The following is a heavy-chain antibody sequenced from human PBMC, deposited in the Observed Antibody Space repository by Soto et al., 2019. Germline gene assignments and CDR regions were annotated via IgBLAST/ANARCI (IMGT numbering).Heavy chain of an antibody. CDR1: GFTFSSYS. J-gene: IGHJ4*02. D-gene: IGHD6-6*01. Sequence: GGSLRLSCAASGFTFSSYSMNWVRQAPGKGLEWVSYISSSSSTIYYADSVKGRFTISRDNAKNSLYLQMNSLRDEDTAVYYCARDLPGQLVLAFDYWGQGTLVTVSS. CDR2: ISSSSSTI. CDR3: ARDLPGQLVLAFDY. V-gene: IGHV3-48*02.